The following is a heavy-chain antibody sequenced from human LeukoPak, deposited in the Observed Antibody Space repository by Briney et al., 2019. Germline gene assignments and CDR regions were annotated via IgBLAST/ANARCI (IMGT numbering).Heavy chain of an antibody. J-gene: IGHJ4*02. CDR3: ARERGFSSGWCDY. V-gene: IGHV1-18*01. D-gene: IGHD6-19*01. CDR2: ISAYNGNT. CDR1: GYTFTSYG. Sequence: ASVKVSCKASGYTFTSYGISWVRQAPGQGLEWMGWISAYNGNTNYAQKFQGRVTITADKSTSTAYMELSSLRSEDTAVYYCARERGFSSGWCDYWGQGTLVTVSS.